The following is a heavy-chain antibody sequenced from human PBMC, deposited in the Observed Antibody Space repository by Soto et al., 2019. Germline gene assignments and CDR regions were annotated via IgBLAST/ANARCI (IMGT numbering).Heavy chain of an antibody. CDR1: GFTFSSYD. Sequence: GGSLRLSCAASGFTFSSYDMHWVRQATGKGLEWVSAIGTAGDTYYPGSVKGRFTISRENAKNSLYLQMNSLRAGDTAVYYCARGVFGDHYYYYYMDVWGKGTTVTVSS. D-gene: IGHD3-10*01. J-gene: IGHJ6*03. CDR2: IGTAGDT. CDR3: ARGVFGDHYYYYYMDV. V-gene: IGHV3-13*01.